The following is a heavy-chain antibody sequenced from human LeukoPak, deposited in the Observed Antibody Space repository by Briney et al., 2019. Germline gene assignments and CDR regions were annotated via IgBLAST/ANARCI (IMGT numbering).Heavy chain of an antibody. J-gene: IGHJ4*02. V-gene: IGHV4-39*01. D-gene: IGHD3-10*01. CDR3: ARSLVRGVIIRGGYFDY. CDR1: GGSISSSSYY. Sequence: PSETLSLTCTVSGGSISSSSYYWGWIRQPPGKGLEWIGSIYYSGSTYYNPSLKSRVTISVDTSKNQFSLKLSSVTAADTAVYYCARSLVRGVIIRGGYFDYWGQGTLVTASS. CDR2: IYYSGST.